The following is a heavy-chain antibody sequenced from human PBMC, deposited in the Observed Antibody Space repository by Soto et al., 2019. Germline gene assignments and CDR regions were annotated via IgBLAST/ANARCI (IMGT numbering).Heavy chain of an antibody. V-gene: IGHV3-23*01. Sequence: GGSLRLSCAASGFIFSTYAMSWVRQGPGEGLEWVSSISHVGDNTYYADSVKGRLTISRDNSRNTLYLEMNSVRVEDTAIYYCAKSYCSGTSCSRAYFDYWGQGTLVTVSS. J-gene: IGHJ4*02. D-gene: IGHD2-2*01. CDR1: GFIFSTYA. CDR2: ISHVGDNT. CDR3: AKSYCSGTSCSRAYFDY.